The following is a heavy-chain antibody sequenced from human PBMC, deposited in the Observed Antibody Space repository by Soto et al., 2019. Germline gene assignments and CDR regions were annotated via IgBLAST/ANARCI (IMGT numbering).Heavy chain of an antibody. CDR3: ARDQDAGTTDIPSGIDY. CDR2: ISYDGSNK. Sequence: QVQLVESGGGVVQPGRSLRLSCAASGFTFSSYAMHWVRQAPGKGLEWVAVISYDGSNKYYADSVKGRFTISRDNSKNTLYLQMNSLRAEDTAVYYCARDQDAGTTDIPSGIDYWGQGTLVTVSS. J-gene: IGHJ4*02. D-gene: IGHD1-1*01. CDR1: GFTFSSYA. V-gene: IGHV3-30-3*01.